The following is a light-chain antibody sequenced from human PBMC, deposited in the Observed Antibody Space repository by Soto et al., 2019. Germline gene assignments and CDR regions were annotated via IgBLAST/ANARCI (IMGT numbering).Light chain of an antibody. V-gene: IGKV3-20*01. J-gene: IGKJ1*01. CDR2: GAS. Sequence: EIVLTQSPGTLSLSPGERATLSCRASQSVSSSYLAWYQQKPGQAPRLLIYGASSRAIGFPDRFSGSVSGTDFTLTISRLEPEDFAVYYCQQYGSSRTFGQGTKVDIK. CDR1: QSVSSSY. CDR3: QQYGSSRT.